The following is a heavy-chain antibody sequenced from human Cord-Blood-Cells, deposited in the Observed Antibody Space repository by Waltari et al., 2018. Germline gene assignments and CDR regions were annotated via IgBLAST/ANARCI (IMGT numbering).Heavy chain of an antibody. CDR3: ARDSGDYVWGSYRYFDY. J-gene: IGHJ4*02. Sequence: EVQLVESGGGLVKPGGSLRLSCAASGFTFSSYSLYWVRQAPGKGVEWVSSISSSSSYIYYADSVKGRFTISRDNAKNSLYLQMNSLRAEDTAVYYCARDSGDYVWGSYRYFDYWGQGTLVTVSS. CDR1: GFTFSSYS. CDR2: ISSSSSYI. D-gene: IGHD3-16*02. V-gene: IGHV3-21*01.